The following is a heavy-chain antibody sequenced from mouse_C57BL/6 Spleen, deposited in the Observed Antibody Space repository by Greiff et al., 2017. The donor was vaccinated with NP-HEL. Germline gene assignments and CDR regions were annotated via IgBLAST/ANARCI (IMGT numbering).Heavy chain of an antibody. CDR2: IYPGDGDT. Sequence: QVQLQQSGPELVKPGASVKISCKASGYAFSSSWMNWVKQRPGKGLEWIGGIYPGDGDTNYNGKFKGKATLTADKSSSTAYMQLSSLTSEDSAVYFCARGTTVVATDYWGQGTTLTASS. D-gene: IGHD1-1*01. CDR1: GYAFSSSW. CDR3: ARGTTVVATDY. J-gene: IGHJ2*01. V-gene: IGHV1-82*01.